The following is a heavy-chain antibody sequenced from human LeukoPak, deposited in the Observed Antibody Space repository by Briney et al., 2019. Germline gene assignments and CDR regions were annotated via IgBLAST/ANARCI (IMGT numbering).Heavy chain of an antibody. Sequence: SETLSLTCTVSGGSISSYSWSWIRQPPGKGLEWIGYIYYSGSTNYNPSLKSRVTISVDTSKNHFSLQLSSVTAADTAVYYCARDIVEVTYCGGDCYSWAFDIWGQGTMVTVSS. V-gene: IGHV4-59*01. CDR1: GGSISSYS. D-gene: IGHD2-21*02. J-gene: IGHJ3*02. CDR3: ARDIVEVTYCGGDCYSWAFDI. CDR2: IYYSGST.